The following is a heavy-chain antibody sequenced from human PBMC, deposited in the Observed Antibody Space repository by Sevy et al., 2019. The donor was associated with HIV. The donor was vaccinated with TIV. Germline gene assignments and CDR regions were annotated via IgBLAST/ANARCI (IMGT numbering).Heavy chain of an antibody. V-gene: IGHV3-33*01. CDR2: IWNDRSNK. CDR3: ASLPNNYYDISGSSGDDAFDI. D-gene: IGHD3-22*01. Sequence: GGSLRLSCAAYGFTLSIYGMHWVRQAPGKGLEWVAVIWNDRSNKHYAHSVKGRFTISRDNAKNTLYLQMNSLRVEDTAVYYCASLPNNYYDISGSSGDDAFDIWGQGTRVTVSS. CDR1: GFTLSIYG. J-gene: IGHJ3*02.